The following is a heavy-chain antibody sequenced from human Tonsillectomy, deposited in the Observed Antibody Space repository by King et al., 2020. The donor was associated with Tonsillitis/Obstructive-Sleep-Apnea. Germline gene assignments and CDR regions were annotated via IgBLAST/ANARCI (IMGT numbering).Heavy chain of an antibody. V-gene: IGHV4-34*01. CDR2: INHSGST. CDR1: GVSFSGYY. J-gene: IGHJ6*03. Sequence: VQLQQWGAGLLKPSETLSLPCAVYGVSFSGYYWSWIRQPPGKGLEWIGEINHSGSTNYNPSLKSRVTISVDTSKNQFSLKLSSVTAADTAVYYCARGYCSSTSCYFHYYYYYMDVWGKGTTVTVSS. D-gene: IGHD2-2*01. CDR3: ARGYCSSTSCYFHYYYYYMDV.